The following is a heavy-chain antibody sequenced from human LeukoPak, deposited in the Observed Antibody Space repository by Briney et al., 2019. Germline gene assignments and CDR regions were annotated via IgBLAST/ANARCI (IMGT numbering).Heavy chain of an antibody. J-gene: IGHJ4*02. Sequence: GGSLRLSCAASGFTFSSYWMHWVRQAPGKGLVWVSRINSDGTSTNYADSVKGRLTISRDNAKNTLYLQMNSLRAEDTAVYYCARVNYGGNSFSDYWGQGTLVTVSS. CDR3: ARVNYGGNSFSDY. CDR1: GFTFSSYW. CDR2: INSDGTST. D-gene: IGHD4-23*01. V-gene: IGHV3-74*01.